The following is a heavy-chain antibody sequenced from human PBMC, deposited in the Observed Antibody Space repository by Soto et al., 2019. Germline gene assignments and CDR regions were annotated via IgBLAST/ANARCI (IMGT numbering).Heavy chain of an antibody. J-gene: IGHJ3*02. CDR1: CGSISSGGYS. CDR3: ARVKSQSDAFDI. CDR2: IYHSGST. V-gene: IGHV4-30-2*01. Sequence: SETLSLTCAVSCGSISSGGYSWSWIRQPPGKGLEWIGYIYHSGSTYYNPSLKSRVTISVDRSKNQFSLKLSSVTAADTAVYYCARVKSQSDAFDIWGQGTMVTVSS.